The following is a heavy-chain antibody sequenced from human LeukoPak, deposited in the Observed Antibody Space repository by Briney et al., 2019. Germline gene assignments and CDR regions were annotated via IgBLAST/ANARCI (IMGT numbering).Heavy chain of an antibody. J-gene: IGHJ4*02. D-gene: IGHD2-8*01. CDR2: IGSKANNYAT. CDR1: GFSFSGSA. CDR3: TDGVGNY. V-gene: IGHV3-73*01. Sequence: GGSLRLSCAASGFSFSGSAMHWGRQAAGEGLGWVGGIGSKANNYATVSAASVKGRFTISRDDSKNTAYLQMNSLKAEDTAVYYCTDGVGNYWGEGTLVTVSS.